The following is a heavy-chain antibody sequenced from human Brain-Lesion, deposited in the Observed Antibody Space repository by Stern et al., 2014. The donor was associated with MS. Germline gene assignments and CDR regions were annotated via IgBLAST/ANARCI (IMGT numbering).Heavy chain of an antibody. CDR2: IYQSGSA. D-gene: IGHD3-10*01. V-gene: IGHV4-4*02. CDR1: GASISNTQW. J-gene: IGHJ6*02. Sequence: QLQLQESGPGLVKPSGTLSLTCAVSGASISNTQWWTWVRQSPGKGLEWIGEIYQSGSANSNPSLRSRVPISVDRSKNSFSLKLNSVTAADTAVYYCARDPRRGGLSGYYHGMDVWGQGTTVTVSS. CDR3: ARDPRRGGLSGYYHGMDV.